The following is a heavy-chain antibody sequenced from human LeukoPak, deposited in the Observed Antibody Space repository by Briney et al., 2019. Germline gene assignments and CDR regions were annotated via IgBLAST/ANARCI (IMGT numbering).Heavy chain of an antibody. CDR1: GFTVSSNY. Sequence: GGSLRLSCAASGFTVSSNYMSWVRQAPGKGLEWVSIIYSDGSTYYADSVKGRFTISRDNSKNTLYLQMNSLRAEDTAVYYCAKTTVTQDAFDIWGQGTMVTVSS. D-gene: IGHD4-17*01. J-gene: IGHJ3*02. CDR3: AKTTVTQDAFDI. V-gene: IGHV3-66*01. CDR2: IYSDGST.